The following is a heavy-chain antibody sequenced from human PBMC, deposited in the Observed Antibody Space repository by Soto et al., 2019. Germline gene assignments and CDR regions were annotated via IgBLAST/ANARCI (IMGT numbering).Heavy chain of an antibody. CDR2: TSFDSRDK. J-gene: IGHJ3*01. D-gene: IGHD2-21*02. Sequence: QVQLVESGGGVVQPGRSLRLSCAASGFTFSAYGIHWVRQAPGKGLEWVATTSFDSRDKLYVDSMNGRLTISRENSRNTVYLQMDSLRAEDTAVYHCARVCGGDCGNAFDVWGQGTVVAVSS. CDR1: GFTFSAYG. CDR3: ARVCGGDCGNAFDV. V-gene: IGHV3-33*05.